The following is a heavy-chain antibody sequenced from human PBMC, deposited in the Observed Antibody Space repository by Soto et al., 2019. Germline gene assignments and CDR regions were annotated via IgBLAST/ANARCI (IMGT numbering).Heavy chain of an antibody. CDR1: GFTFSSYG. J-gene: IGHJ6*02. V-gene: IGHV3-33*01. Sequence: GGSLRLSCAASGFTFSSYGMHWVRQAPGKGLEWVAVIWYDGSNKYYADSVKGRFTISRDNSKNTLYLQMNSLRAEDTAVYYCARDREGGIAAAGPPRGYYGMDVWGQGTTVTVSS. CDR3: ARDREGGIAAAGPPRGYYGMDV. D-gene: IGHD6-13*01. CDR2: IWYDGSNK.